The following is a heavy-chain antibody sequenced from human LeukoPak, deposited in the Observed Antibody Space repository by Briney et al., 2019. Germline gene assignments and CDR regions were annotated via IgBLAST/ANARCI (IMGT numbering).Heavy chain of an antibody. D-gene: IGHD6-19*01. J-gene: IGHJ5*02. CDR2: ISSISSYI. CDR1: GFTFRSYS. CDR3: AKDSSGWPNWFDP. Sequence: GGSLRLSCAASGFTFRSYSMNWVRQAPGKGLEWVSSISSISSYIYYKDSVKGRFTISRDNSKNTLYLQMNSLRAEDTAVYYCAKDSSGWPNWFDPWGQGTLVTVSS. V-gene: IGHV3-21*04.